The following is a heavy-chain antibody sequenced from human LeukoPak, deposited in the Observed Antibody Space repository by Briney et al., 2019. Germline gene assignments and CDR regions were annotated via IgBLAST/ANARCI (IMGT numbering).Heavy chain of an antibody. CDR3: ARQRYSYGTGFDY. CDR1: GYSFTSYW. Sequence: GESLKISCKGPGYSFTSYWIGWVRQMPGKGLEWMGIIYPGDSDTRYSPSFQGQVTISADKSINTAYLQWSSLKASDSAMYYCARQRYSYGTGFDYWGQGTLVTVSS. D-gene: IGHD5-18*01. V-gene: IGHV5-51*01. CDR2: IYPGDSDT. J-gene: IGHJ4*02.